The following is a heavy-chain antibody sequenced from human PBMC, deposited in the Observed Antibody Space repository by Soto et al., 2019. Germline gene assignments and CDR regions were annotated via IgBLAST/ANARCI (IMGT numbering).Heavy chain of an antibody. CDR3: ARDLAYCGGDCYSVWFDP. CDR1: GGTFSSYA. CDR2: IIPIFGTA. J-gene: IGHJ5*02. Sequence: QVQLGQSGAEVKKPGSSVKVSCKASGGTFSSYAISWVRQAPGQGLEWMGGIIPIFGTANYAQKFQGRVTITADESTSTAYMELSSLRSEDTAVYYCARDLAYCGGDCYSVWFDPWGQGTLVTVSS. D-gene: IGHD2-21*02. V-gene: IGHV1-69*01.